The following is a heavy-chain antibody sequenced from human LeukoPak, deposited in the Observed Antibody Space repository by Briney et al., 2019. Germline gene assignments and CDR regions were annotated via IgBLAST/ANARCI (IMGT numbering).Heavy chain of an antibody. D-gene: IGHD4-17*01. Sequence: PSETLSLTCTVSGGSVSSGSYYWSWIRQPPGKGLEWIGYIYYSGSTNYNLSLKSRVTISVGTSKNQFSLKLSSVTAADTAVYYCAREDGDYGGGDAFDIWGQGTMVTVSS. CDR2: IYYSGST. CDR1: GGSVSSGSYY. V-gene: IGHV4-61*01. CDR3: AREDGDYGGGDAFDI. J-gene: IGHJ3*02.